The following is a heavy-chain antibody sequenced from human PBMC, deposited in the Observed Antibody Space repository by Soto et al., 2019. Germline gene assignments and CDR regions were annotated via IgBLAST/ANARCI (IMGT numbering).Heavy chain of an antibody. V-gene: IGHV4-59*08. Sequence: SETLSLTCPVSGGSLSSYYLSWIRPPPGKGLEWIGYIFSSGSTFYNPSLKSRVTISVDTSKNQFSLRLSSVTAADTAVYYCARTYYDILTGSPIWGQGTLVTVSS. J-gene: IGHJ4*02. CDR1: GGSLSSYY. CDR3: ARTYYDILTGSPI. CDR2: IFSSGST. D-gene: IGHD3-9*01.